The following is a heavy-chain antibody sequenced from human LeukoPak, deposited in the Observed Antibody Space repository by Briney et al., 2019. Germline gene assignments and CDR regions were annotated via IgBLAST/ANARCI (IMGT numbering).Heavy chain of an antibody. CDR1: GFTFSSYD. V-gene: IGHV3-13*01. D-gene: IGHD6-13*01. CDR3: ARVAAAGKGFDH. J-gene: IGHJ4*02. Sequence: GGSLRLSCTASGFTFSSYDMHWVRQGTGKGLEWVSAIGTAGDTYYGGSVKGRFTISRENAKNSLYLQMNSLRAGDTAVYYCARVAAAGKGFDHWGQGTLVTVSS. CDR2: IGTAGDT.